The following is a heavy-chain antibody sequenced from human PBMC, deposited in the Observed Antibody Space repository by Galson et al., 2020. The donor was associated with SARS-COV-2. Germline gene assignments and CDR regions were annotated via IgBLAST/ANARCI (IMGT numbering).Heavy chain of an antibody. V-gene: IGHV4-4*02. Sequence: SETLSLTCAVSGGSISSSNWWSWVRQPPGKGLEWIGEIYHSGSTNYNPSLKSRVTISVDKSKNQFSLKLSSVTAADTAVYYCARSSSIAALYYFDYWGQGTLVTVSS. D-gene: IGHD6-6*01. CDR3: ARSSSIAALYYFDY. CDR2: IYHSGST. J-gene: IGHJ4*02. CDR1: GGSISSSNW.